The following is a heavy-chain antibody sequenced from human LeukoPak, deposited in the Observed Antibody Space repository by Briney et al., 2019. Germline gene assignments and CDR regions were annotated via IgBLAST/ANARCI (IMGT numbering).Heavy chain of an antibody. V-gene: IGHV3-30*02. CDR1: GFTFSSYG. D-gene: IGHD3-10*01. CDR2: IRYDGSNK. J-gene: IGHJ4*02. Sequence: GGSLRLSCAASGFTFSSYGMHWVRQAPGKGLEWVAFIRYDGSNKYYADSVKGRFTISRDNSKNTLYLQMNSLRAEDTAVYYCAKDGPRRLWFGGLRGTDFDYWGQGTLVTVSS. CDR3: AKDGPRRLWFGGLRGTDFDY.